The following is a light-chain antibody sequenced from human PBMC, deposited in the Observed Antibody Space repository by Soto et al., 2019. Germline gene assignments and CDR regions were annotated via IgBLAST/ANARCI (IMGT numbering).Light chain of an antibody. V-gene: IGKV3-20*01. J-gene: IGKJ4*01. CDR1: QSVSSSY. CDR3: QQDRT. CDR2: GAS. Sequence: EIVLTQSPGTLSLSPGERATLSCRASQSVSSSYLAWYQQKPGQAPRLLIYGASSRATGIPDRFSGSGSGTDFTLTISRLEPEDFAVYYCQQDRTFGGGTKVEIK.